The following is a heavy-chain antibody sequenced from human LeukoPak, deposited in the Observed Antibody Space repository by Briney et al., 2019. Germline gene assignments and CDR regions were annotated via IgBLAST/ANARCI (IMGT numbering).Heavy chain of an antibody. V-gene: IGHV3-30-3*01. CDR3: AKGARVWRRVYYFDY. Sequence: PGGSLRLSCAASGFTFGSYAMHWVRQAPGKGLEWVAVISYDGSNKYYADSVKGRFTISRDNAKNTVYLQMNSLRAEDTAVYYCAKGARVWRRVYYFDYWGQGTLVTVSS. J-gene: IGHJ4*02. D-gene: IGHD6-13*01. CDR1: GFTFGSYA. CDR2: ISYDGSNK.